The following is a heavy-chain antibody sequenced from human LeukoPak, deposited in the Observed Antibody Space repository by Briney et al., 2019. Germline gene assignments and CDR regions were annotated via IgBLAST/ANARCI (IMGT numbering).Heavy chain of an antibody. D-gene: IGHD6-19*01. J-gene: IGHJ3*02. CDR1: GFTFYSYD. Sequence: GGSLRLSCAASGFTFYSYDMSWVRQAPGKGLEWVSAISGRGITTYYADSVKGRFTISRDNSKNTLYLQMNSLRAEDTAVYYCARQAVAGTYAFDIWGQGTMVTVSS. CDR3: ARQAVAGTYAFDI. CDR2: ISGRGITT. V-gene: IGHV3-23*01.